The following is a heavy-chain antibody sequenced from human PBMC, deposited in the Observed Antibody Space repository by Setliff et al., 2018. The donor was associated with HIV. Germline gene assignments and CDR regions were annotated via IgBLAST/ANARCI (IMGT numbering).Heavy chain of an antibody. J-gene: IGHJ4*02. V-gene: IGHV4-39*01. CDR2: IDYNEIT. D-gene: IGHD3-3*01. CDR1: GGSVSSGSYY. CDR3: ASLFRLSGFWISFLPDY. Sequence: PSETLSLTCSVSGGSVSSGSYYWGWIRQPPGKGLEWIGSIDYNEITYYNPSLKSRVTLSVDTPKNQFSLYLSSVTASDTAVYYCASLFRLSGFWISFLPDYWGQGILVTVSS.